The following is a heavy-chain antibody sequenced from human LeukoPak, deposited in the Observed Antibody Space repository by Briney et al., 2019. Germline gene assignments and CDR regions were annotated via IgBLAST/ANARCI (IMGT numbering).Heavy chain of an antibody. D-gene: IGHD5-18*01. Sequence: SGPTLVNPTQTLTLTFTFSGFSLSTSGVGVGWIRQPPGKALEWLAYIYWDDDKRYSPSLKSRLTITKDTSKNQVVLTVTNMGPVDTGTYYCAHRKVDTPMGPWGQGTLVTVSS. J-gene: IGHJ5*02. CDR1: GFSLSTSGVG. CDR2: IYWDDDK. V-gene: IGHV2-5*02. CDR3: AHRKVDTPMGP.